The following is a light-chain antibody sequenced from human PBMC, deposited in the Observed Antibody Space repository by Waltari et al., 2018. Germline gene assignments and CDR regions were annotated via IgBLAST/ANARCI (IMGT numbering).Light chain of an antibody. Sequence: DIVMTQSPDSLAVSLGERATINCKSSQSILYSSNNKNYLAWYQHKPGQPPKLLIYWASTREYGVPDRCSGSGSGTDFTLIISSLQAEDVAAYYCQQYYSTPLTFGGGTKVEIK. V-gene: IGKV4-1*01. CDR1: QSILYSSNNKNY. J-gene: IGKJ4*01. CDR3: QQYYSTPLT. CDR2: WAS.